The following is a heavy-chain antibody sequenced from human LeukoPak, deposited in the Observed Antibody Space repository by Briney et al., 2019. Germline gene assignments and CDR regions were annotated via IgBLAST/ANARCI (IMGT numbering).Heavy chain of an antibody. CDR1: GFSISSGSY. CDR2: IYRSGSA. J-gene: IGHJ6*03. CDR3: ARGNSRGGYYYLGV. Sequence: SETLSLTCTVSGFSISSGSYWDWIRQPPGKGLEWIGTIYRSGSAYYNPSLNGRVTISVDRSKNQFSLKLHSVSAADTAVYYCARGNSRGGYYYLGVWGKGTTVTVSS. D-gene: IGHD3-16*01. V-gene: IGHV4-38-2*02.